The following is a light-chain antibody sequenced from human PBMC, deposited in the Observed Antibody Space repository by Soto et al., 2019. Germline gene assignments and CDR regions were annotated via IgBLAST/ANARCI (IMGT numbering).Light chain of an antibody. J-gene: IGLJ1*01. CDR2: EVS. CDR3: QSYDSSLSGYV. CDR1: SSDVGGYKY. Sequence: QSVLTQPASVSGSPGQPITISCTGTSSDVGGYKYVSWYQQHPGKAPKLMIYEVSNRPSGVSNRFSGSKSGNTASLTISGLQAEDEADYYCQSYDSSLSGYVFGTGTKVTVL. V-gene: IGLV2-14*01.